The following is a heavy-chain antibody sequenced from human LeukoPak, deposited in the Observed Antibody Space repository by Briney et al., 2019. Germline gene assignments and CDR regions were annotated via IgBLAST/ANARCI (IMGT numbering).Heavy chain of an antibody. CDR2: LKLYDGSK. CDR3: ARDRTYCGGDCYSYGMDV. Sequence: ASVKVSCKASGYAFIRYHIHWVRQAPGQGLEWMGVLKLYDGSKSHAQKFQGRVTMTSDTSTSTVYMELSSLRSEDTAVYFCARDRTYCGGDCYSYGMDVWGQGTTVTVSS. V-gene: IGHV1-46*01. J-gene: IGHJ6*02. CDR1: GYAFIRYH. D-gene: IGHD2-21*02.